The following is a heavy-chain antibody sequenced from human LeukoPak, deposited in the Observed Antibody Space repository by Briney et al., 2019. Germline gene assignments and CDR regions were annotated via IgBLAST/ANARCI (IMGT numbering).Heavy chain of an antibody. V-gene: IGHV4-59*08. CDR3: VRHLSAGRPAFDI. CDR1: GFTYSSYA. Sequence: GSLRLSCAASGFTYSSYAMSWVRQAPGKGLEWIGYIYYSGSTNYNPSLKSRVTISVDTSNNKFSLKLTSLTAADTAVYYCVRHLSAGRPAFDIWGQGTMVTVSS. D-gene: IGHD2-15*01. CDR2: IYYSGST. J-gene: IGHJ3*02.